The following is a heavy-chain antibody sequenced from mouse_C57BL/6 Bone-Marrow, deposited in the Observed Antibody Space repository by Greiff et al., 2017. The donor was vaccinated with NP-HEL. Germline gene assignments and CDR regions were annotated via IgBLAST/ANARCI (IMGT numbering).Heavy chain of an antibody. Sequence: QVHVKQPGAELVKPGASVKVSCKASGYTFTSYWMHWVKQRPGQGLEWIGRIHPSDSDTNYNQKFKGKATLTVDKSSSTAYMQLSSLTSEDSAVYYCAISLYYSNYVDYWGQGTLVTVSA. D-gene: IGHD2-5*01. CDR1: GYTFTSYW. V-gene: IGHV1-74*01. CDR2: IHPSDSDT. CDR3: AISLYYSNYVDY. J-gene: IGHJ3*01.